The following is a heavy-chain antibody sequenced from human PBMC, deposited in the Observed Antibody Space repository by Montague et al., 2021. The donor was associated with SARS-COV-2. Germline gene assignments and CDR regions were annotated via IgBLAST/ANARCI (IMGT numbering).Heavy chain of an antibody. V-gene: IGHV4-4*08. CDR3: ATLTQSNGDF. CDR1: SDSINSYY. Sequence: SETLPLTCTVSSDSINSYYWGWIRQPPGKRLEWLGYVYSSGTTNYNPSLNSRIAISVDTSKNQFSLRLDSVTAADTAIYYCATLTQSNGDFWGQGALVTVS. D-gene: IGHD4/OR15-4a*01. CDR2: VYSSGTT. J-gene: IGHJ4*02.